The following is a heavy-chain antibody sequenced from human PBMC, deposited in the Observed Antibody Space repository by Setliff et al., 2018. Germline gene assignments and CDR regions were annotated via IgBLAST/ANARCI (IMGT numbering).Heavy chain of an antibody. J-gene: IGHJ4*02. CDR1: GYTFTGYY. CDR3: ARSGWLREYYFDY. D-gene: IGHD5-12*01. CDR2: INPNSGGT. Sequence: GASVKVSCKASGYTFTGYYIHWVRQAPGQGLEWMGWINPNSGGTNYAQKFQGWVTMTRDTSISTAYMELSRLRSDDTAVYYCARSGWLREYYFDYWGQGTLVTVSS. V-gene: IGHV1-2*04.